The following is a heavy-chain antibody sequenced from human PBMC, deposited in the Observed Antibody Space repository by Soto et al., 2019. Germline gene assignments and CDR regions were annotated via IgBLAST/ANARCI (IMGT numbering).Heavy chain of an antibody. V-gene: IGHV4-39*01. J-gene: IGHJ5*02. CDR3: ARSLTQTAAGTLSENWFDP. Sequence: QLQLQESGPGLVKPSETLSLTCTVSGGSISSSSYYWGWIRQPPGKGLEWIGSIYYSGSTYYNPSLKSRVPISVDTSKNQFSLKLSSVTAADTAVYYCARSLTQTAAGTLSENWFDPWGQGTLVTVSS. CDR1: GGSISSSSYY. CDR2: IYYSGST. D-gene: IGHD6-13*01.